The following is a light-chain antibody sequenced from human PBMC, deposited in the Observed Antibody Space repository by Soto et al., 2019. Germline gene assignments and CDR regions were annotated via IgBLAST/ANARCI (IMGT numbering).Light chain of an antibody. CDR2: AAS. Sequence: VLTQSPATLSLSPGESATLSCRSSQNVGNNLAWYQQKSGQAPRLLIYAASDRATGVPARFSGRKSGTDFTLTISSLEPEDFATYFCQQRSRWPRGTFGRGTKLE. CDR1: QNVGNN. J-gene: IGKJ2*02. CDR3: QQRSRWPRGT. V-gene: IGKV3-11*01.